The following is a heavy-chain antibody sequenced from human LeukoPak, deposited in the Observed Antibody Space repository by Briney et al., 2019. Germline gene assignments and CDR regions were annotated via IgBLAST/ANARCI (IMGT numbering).Heavy chain of an antibody. J-gene: IGHJ4*02. CDR1: GFTFSSYN. V-gene: IGHV3-48*01. D-gene: IGHD3-9*01. CDR2: ISSSRSTI. Sequence: GGSLRLSCAASGFTFSSYNMNWVRQAPGKGLEWVSSISSSRSTIYYADSVKGRFTISRDSAKNSLYLQMNSLRAEDTAVYYCARAASYYDILSGYDYWGQGTLVTVSS. CDR3: ARAASYYDILSGYDY.